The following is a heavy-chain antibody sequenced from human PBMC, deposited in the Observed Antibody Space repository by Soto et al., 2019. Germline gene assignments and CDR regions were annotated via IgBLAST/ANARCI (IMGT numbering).Heavy chain of an antibody. J-gene: IGHJ4*02. CDR2: ISYDGSNK. Sequence: GGSLRLSCAASGFTFSSYGMHWVRQAPGKGLEWVAVISYDGSNKYYADSVKGRFTISRDNSKNTLYLQMNSLRAEDTAVYYCAKAGDGYYFDYWGQGTLVTVSS. CDR1: GFTFSSYG. CDR3: AKAGDGYYFDY. V-gene: IGHV3-30*18.